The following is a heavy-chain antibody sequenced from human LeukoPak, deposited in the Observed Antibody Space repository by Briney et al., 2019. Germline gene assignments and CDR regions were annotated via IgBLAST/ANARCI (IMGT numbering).Heavy chain of an antibody. V-gene: IGHV3-53*01. Sequence: GGSLRLSCAASGFTVSDNYMSWVRQAPGKGLEWVSVMYSRGDTYYAKSVKGRFTFSRDISKNTLYLQMNGLRAEDTAMYYCARDAPQVPAAGVLASWGQGTLVIVSS. CDR1: GFTVSDNY. D-gene: IGHD6-13*01. CDR3: ARDAPQVPAAGVLAS. J-gene: IGHJ5*02. CDR2: MYSRGDT.